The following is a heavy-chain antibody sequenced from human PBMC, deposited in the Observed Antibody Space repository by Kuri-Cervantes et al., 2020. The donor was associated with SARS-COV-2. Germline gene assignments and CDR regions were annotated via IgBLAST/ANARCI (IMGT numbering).Heavy chain of an antibody. D-gene: IGHD1-26*01. CDR1: GFTFSSYG. CDR3: AKDQGGPVGATPDY. Sequence: GESLKISCAASGFTFSSYGMHWVRQAPGKGLEWVAVISYDGSNKYYADSVKGRFTTSRDNSKNTLYLQMNSLRAEDTAVYYCAKDQGGPVGATPDYWGQGTLVTVSS. V-gene: IGHV3-30*18. CDR2: ISYDGSNK. J-gene: IGHJ4*02.